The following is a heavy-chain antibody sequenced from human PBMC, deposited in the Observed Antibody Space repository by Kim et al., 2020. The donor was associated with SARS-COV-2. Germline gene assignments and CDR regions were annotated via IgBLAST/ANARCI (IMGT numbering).Heavy chain of an antibody. CDR3: ARPASSSRMVISRGVVSHTMSVYFYRDV. V-gene: IGHV4-59*08. Sequence: SETLSLTCTVSGGSISNYHWSWIRQPPRKGLEWIGYIQHSGSTTFNPSLNSRVTIFADTTMNQLSLRLNSVTAADTAISYCARPASSSRMVISRGVVSHTMSVYFYRDVGGKGTTVTVSS. CDR2: IQHSGST. J-gene: IGHJ6*03. CDR1: GGSISNYH. D-gene: IGHD3-10*01.